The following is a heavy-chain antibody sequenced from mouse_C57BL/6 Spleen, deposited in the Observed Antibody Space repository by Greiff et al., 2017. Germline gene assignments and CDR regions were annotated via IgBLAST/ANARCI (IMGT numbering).Heavy chain of an antibody. D-gene: IGHD2-4*01. CDR1: GYTFTSYW. Sequence: QVQLQQSGAELVKPGASVKLSCKASGYTFTSYWMHWVKQRPGQGLEWIGMIHPNSGSTNYNEKFKSKATLTVDKSSSTAYMQLSSLTSEDSAVYYCASPYDYDRAMDYWGQGTSVTVSS. CDR3: ASPYDYDRAMDY. J-gene: IGHJ4*01. V-gene: IGHV1-64*01. CDR2: IHPNSGST.